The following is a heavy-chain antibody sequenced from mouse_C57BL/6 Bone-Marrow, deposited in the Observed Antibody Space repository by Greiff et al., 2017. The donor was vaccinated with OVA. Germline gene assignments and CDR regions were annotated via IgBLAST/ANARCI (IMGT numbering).Heavy chain of an antibody. CDR1: GFTFSDYY. CDR2: IINGGGST. V-gene: IGHV5-12*01. J-gene: IGHJ4*01. Sequence: EVKLVESGGGLVQPGGSLKLSCAASGFTFSDYYMYWVRQTPEKRLEWVAYIINGGGSTYYPDTVKGRFTISRDNAKNTLNLQMSRLKSEDTAMYYCARHHPYAMDYWGQGTSVTVSS. CDR3: ARHHPYAMDY.